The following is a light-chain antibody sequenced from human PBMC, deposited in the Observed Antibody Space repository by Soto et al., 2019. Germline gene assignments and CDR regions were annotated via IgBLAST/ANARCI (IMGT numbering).Light chain of an antibody. V-gene: IGKV2-29*03. J-gene: IGKJ4*01. Sequence: DIVMTQTPLSLSVKAGQPASISCKSSRSLLHTDGKTYLSWYLQKPGQPPQLLIYEVSSRFSAVPDRLTGSGSGTEFTLKISRVEAEDVGIYYCMQSKDLPLTFGGGTKVEI. CDR3: MQSKDLPLT. CDR1: RSLLHTDGKTY. CDR2: EVS.